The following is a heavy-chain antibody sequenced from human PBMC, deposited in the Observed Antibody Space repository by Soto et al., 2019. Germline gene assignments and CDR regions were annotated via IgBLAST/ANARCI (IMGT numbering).Heavy chain of an antibody. V-gene: IGHV1-18*04. CDR2: ISGYNGKT. CDR3: ARARTSSAVDFAY. CDR1: GESIKSSG. Sequence: LSWESCGESIKSSGGGWSRQSLGQGLEWMGWISGYNGKTKYAQTLQGRVTMTADTSTSTVYLELRGLRPDDTAVYYCARARTSSAVDFAYRGQGTLVPVSS. D-gene: IGHD6-19*01. J-gene: IGHJ4*02.